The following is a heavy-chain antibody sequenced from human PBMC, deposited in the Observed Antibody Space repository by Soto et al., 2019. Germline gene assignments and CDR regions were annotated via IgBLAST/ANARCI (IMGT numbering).Heavy chain of an antibody. V-gene: IGHV4-31*03. CDR2: IYDSVNT. CDR1: GDSLSSGGHS. CDR3: ARVDHRGYFAILTDY. J-gene: IGHJ4*02. Sequence: KSSETLSLTCTVSGDSLSSGGHSWIWIRQHPGKGLEWIGHIYDSVNTYYSPSLRSRVTISADMSKNQFSLNLRSVTAADTAVYYCARVDHRGYFAILTDYWGQGTLVTVSS. D-gene: IGHD3-9*01.